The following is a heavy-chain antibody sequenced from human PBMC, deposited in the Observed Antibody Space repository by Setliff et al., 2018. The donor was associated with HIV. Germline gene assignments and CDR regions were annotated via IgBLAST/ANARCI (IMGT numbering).Heavy chain of an antibody. J-gene: IGHJ4*02. D-gene: IGHD3-3*01. Sequence: SETLSLTCTVSGASISSHYWSWIRQPPGKGLEWIGYIYFSGTTNYNPSLKSRVTISVDTSKNQFSLNLSSVTAADTAVYYCAREPRRRILEWLPDYWGQGAQVTVSS. CDR2: IYFSGTT. CDR1: GASISSHY. CDR3: AREPRRRILEWLPDY. V-gene: IGHV4-59*11.